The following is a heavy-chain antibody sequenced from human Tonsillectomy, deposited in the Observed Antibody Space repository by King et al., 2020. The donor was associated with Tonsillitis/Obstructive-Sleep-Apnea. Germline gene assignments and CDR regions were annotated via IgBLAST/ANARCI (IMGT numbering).Heavy chain of an antibody. CDR2: IYYSGST. CDR1: GGSISSSSYY. D-gene: IGHD1-26*01. V-gene: IGHV4-39*01. CDR3: ARHPTVGATDTDAFDI. Sequence: LQLQESGPGLVKPSETLSLTCTVSGGSISSSSYYWGWIRQPPGKGLEWIGSIYYSGSTYYNPSLKSRVTISVDTSKNQFSLKLSSVTAADTAVYYFARHPTVGATDTDAFDIWGQGTMVTVSS. J-gene: IGHJ3*02.